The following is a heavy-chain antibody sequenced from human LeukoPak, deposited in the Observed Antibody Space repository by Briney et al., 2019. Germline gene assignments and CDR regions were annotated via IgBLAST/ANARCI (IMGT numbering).Heavy chain of an antibody. CDR2: ISSSGSTI. D-gene: IGHD6-19*01. J-gene: IGHJ3*02. Sequence: PGGSLRLSCAASGFTISNSVMSWVRQAPGKGLEWVSYISSSGSTIYYADSVKGRFTISRDNAKNSLYLQMNSLRVEDTAVYYCARAGGQWLVSNHDAFDIWGQGTMVTASS. V-gene: IGHV3-11*04. CDR1: GFTISNSV. CDR3: ARAGGQWLVSNHDAFDI.